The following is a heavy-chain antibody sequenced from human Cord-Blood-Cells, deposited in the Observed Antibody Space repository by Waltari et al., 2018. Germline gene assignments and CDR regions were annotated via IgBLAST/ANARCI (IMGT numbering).Heavy chain of an antibody. V-gene: IGHV3-7*01. Sequence: EVQLVESGGGLVQPGGSLRLSCAASGSTFRSTWMIWVRQAPGKGLEWVANIKQEGSEKYYVDSVKGRFTISRDNAKNSLYLQMNSLRAEDTAVYYCARESLSWSFDYWGQGTLVTVSS. CDR3: ARESLSWSFDY. J-gene: IGHJ4*02. CDR2: IKQEGSEK. CDR1: GSTFRSTW. D-gene: IGHD6-13*01.